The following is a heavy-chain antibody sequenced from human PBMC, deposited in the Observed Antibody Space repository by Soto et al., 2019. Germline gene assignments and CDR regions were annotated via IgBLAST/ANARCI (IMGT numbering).Heavy chain of an antibody. J-gene: IGHJ6*02. CDR1: GVSISSSSYY. CDR2: IYYSGST. CDR3: ARDLWGYCGADCYPLDV. V-gene: IGHV4-39*02. D-gene: IGHD2-21*02. Sequence: PSETLSLTCTVSGVSISSSSYYWGWIRQPPGKGLEWIGSIYYSGSTYYNPSLKSRVTISVDTSKNQFSLKLSSVTAADTAVYYCARDLWGYCGADCYPLDVWGQGTTVTVSS.